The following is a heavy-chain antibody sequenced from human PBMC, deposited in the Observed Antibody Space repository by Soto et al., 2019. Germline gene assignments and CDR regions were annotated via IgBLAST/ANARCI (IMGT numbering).Heavy chain of an antibody. CDR2: IIPIFGTA. D-gene: IGHD3-3*01. CDR1: GGTFSSYA. V-gene: IGHV1-69*13. J-gene: IGHJ6*02. Sequence: ASVKVSCKASGGTFSSYAISWVRQAPGQGLAWMGGIIPIFGTANYAQTFQGRVTIPADESTSTAYMELSSLRSEDTAVYYCARARITILGVVALYYYYGMDVWGQGTTVTVSS. CDR3: ARARITILGVVALYYYYGMDV.